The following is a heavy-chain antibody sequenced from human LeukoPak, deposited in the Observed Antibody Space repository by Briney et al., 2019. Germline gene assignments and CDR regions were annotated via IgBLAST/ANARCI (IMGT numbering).Heavy chain of an antibody. CDR3: ARARGYSYGSHYFDY. V-gene: IGHV4-34*01. J-gene: IGHJ4*02. D-gene: IGHD5-18*01. CDR1: GGSFSGYY. CDR2: INHSGST. Sequence: ASETLSLTCAVYGGSFSGYYWSWIRQPPGKGLEWIGEINHSGSTDYNPSLKSRVTISVDTSKNQFSLKLSSVTAADTAVYYCARARGYSYGSHYFDYWGQGTLVTVSS.